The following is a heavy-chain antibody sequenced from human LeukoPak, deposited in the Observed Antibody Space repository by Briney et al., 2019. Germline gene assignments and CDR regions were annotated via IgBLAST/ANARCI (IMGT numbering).Heavy chain of an antibody. V-gene: IGHV3-66*01. D-gene: IGHD6-13*01. CDR1: GFTVSSSY. CDR2: LYSGGSI. CDR3: ARGAISSWYED. Sequence: PGGSLRLSCAGSGFTVSSSYMSWVRQAPGKGLEWVSVLYSGGSIFYADSVKGRFTISRDISKNMLYLQMNSLRADDTAVYYCARGAISSWYEDWGQGTLVTVSS. J-gene: IGHJ4*02.